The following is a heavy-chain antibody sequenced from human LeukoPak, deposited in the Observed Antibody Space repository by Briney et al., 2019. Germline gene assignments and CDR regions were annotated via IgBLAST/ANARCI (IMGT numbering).Heavy chain of an antibody. D-gene: IGHD3-22*01. CDR2: INPNSGGT. J-gene: IGHJ3*02. Sequence: ASVKVSCKASGYTFTGYYMHWVRQAPGQGLEWMGWINPNSGGTNYAQKFQGRVTMTRDTSISTAYMELSRLRSDDTAVYYCARDPKPPLRITMKDNAFDIWGQGTMVTVSS. V-gene: IGHV1-2*02. CDR1: GYTFTGYY. CDR3: ARDPKPPLRITMKDNAFDI.